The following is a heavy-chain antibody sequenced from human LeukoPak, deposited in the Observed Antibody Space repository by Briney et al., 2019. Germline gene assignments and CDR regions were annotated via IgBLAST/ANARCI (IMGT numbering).Heavy chain of an antibody. CDR1: GGTFSSYA. CDR2: IIPIFGTA. Sequence: SVKVSCKASGGTFSSYAISWARQAPGQGLEWLGGIIPIFGTANYAQTFQGRVTITADESTSTAYMELSSLRSEDTAVYYCARAPTGYCSSTSCYTGLYFDLWGRGALVTVSS. D-gene: IGHD2-2*02. CDR3: ARAPTGYCSSTSCYTGLYFDL. V-gene: IGHV1-69*13. J-gene: IGHJ2*01.